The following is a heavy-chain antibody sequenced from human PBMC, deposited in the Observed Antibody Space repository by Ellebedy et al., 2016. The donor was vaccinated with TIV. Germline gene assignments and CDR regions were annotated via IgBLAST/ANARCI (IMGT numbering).Heavy chain of an antibody. CDR3: AGGYSSGWTDN. D-gene: IGHD6-19*01. CDR1: GGSISSYY. CDR2: IYTSGIT. Sequence: MPSETLSLTCTVSGGSISSYYWSWIRQPAGKGLEWIGRIYTSGITNYNPSLQSRITISVDTSKNQFSLKLNSVTAADTAVYYCAGGYSSGWTDNWGQGTLVTVSS. J-gene: IGHJ4*02. V-gene: IGHV4-4*07.